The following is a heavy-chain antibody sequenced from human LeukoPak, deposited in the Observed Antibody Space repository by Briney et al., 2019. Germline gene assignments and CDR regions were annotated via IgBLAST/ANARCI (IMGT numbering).Heavy chain of an antibody. CDR2: ISRSGITI. CDR1: GFTFSDYC. J-gene: IGHJ5*02. D-gene: IGHD3-10*01. V-gene: IGHV3-11*01. Sequence: NPGGSLRLSCAASGFTFSDYCMNWIRQAPGKGLEWVSYISRSGITISYADSVKGRFTISRDNAKNSLYLQMNSLRAEDTAVYFCARDASPAAYNGNWFDPWGQGTLVTVSS. CDR3: ARDASPAAYNGNWFDP.